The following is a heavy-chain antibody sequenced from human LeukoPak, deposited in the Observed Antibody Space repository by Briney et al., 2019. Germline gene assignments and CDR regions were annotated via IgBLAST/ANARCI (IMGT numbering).Heavy chain of an antibody. Sequence: PGGSLRLSCEASGFSVTNNYMSWFRLAPGKGLEWVSVLYTGGIRYYAGFVRGRFTISRDDSENTLYLQMNNLRAEDTAIYYCTKMFTKDNWYGGPDYWGQGTLVTVSS. CDR2: LYTGGIR. J-gene: IGHJ4*02. CDR3: TKMFTKDNWYGGPDY. D-gene: IGHD2-8*01. CDR1: GFSVTNNY. V-gene: IGHV3-53*01.